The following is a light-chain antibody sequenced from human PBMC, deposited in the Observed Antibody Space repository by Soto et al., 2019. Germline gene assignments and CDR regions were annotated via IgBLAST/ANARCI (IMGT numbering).Light chain of an antibody. Sequence: QSALTQPRSVSGSPGQSVTISCTGTSSDVGGYDYVSWYQQHPGKAPKLMIYEVTIRPSGVSDRFSGSKSGNTASLTVSGLQAEDEAEYYCSSYTGGNPSYVFGTGTKVTAL. CDR1: SSDVGGYDY. CDR3: SSYTGGNPSYV. CDR2: EVT. V-gene: IGLV2-8*01. J-gene: IGLJ1*01.